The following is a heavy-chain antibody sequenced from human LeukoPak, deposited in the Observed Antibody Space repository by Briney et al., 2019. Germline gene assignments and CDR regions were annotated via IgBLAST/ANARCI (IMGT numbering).Heavy chain of an antibody. V-gene: IGHV1-18*01. CDR2: ISGYNGDT. CDR3: ARGRRIAVAGRNNWFDP. CDR1: GYTFTDYG. D-gene: IGHD6-19*01. J-gene: IGHJ5*02. Sequence: ASVKVSCKTSGYTFTDYGITWVRQAPGQGLEWMGWISGYNGDTNYARKLQGRVTMTRNTSISTAYMELSSLRSEDTAVYYCARGRRIAVAGRNNWFDPWGQGTLVTVSS.